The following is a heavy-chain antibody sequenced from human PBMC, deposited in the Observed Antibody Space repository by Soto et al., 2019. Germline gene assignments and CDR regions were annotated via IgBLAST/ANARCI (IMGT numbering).Heavy chain of an antibody. D-gene: IGHD3-22*01. J-gene: IGHJ3*02. CDR2: IWYDGSNK. CDR3: AREMVYYDSSGYYSSGAFDI. V-gene: IGHV3-33*01. CDR1: GFTFSSYG. Sequence: GGSLRLSCAASGFTFSSYGMHWVRQAPGKGLEWVAVIWYDGSNKYYADSVKGRFTISRDNSKNTLYLQMNSLRAEDTAVYYCAREMVYYDSSGYYSSGAFDIWGQGTMVTVSS.